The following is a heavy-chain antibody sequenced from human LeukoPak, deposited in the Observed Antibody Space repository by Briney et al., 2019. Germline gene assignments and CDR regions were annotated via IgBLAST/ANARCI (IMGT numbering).Heavy chain of an antibody. J-gene: IGHJ4*02. CDR1: GGSISSGSYY. Sequence: SQTLSLTCTVSGGSISSGSYYWSWIRQPAGKGLEWIGRIYTSGSTNYNPSLKSRVTISVDTSKNQFSLKLSSVTAADTAVYYCARLRIAAAGSYYFDYWGQGTLVTVSS. V-gene: IGHV4-61*02. D-gene: IGHD6-13*01. CDR2: IYTSGST. CDR3: ARLRIAAAGSYYFDY.